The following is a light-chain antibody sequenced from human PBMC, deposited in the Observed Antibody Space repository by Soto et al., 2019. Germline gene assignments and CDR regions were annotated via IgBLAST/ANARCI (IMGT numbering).Light chain of an antibody. CDR1: QTISSW. V-gene: IGKV1-5*03. J-gene: IGKJ1*01. CDR3: QHYNSYSEA. Sequence: DIQMTQSPSPLSGSVGDRVTITCRASQTISSWLAWYQQKPGKAHKLLIYKASTLKSGVPSRFSGSGSGTEFTLTISSLQPDNFATYYCQHYNSYSEAFGQGTKVDI. CDR2: KAS.